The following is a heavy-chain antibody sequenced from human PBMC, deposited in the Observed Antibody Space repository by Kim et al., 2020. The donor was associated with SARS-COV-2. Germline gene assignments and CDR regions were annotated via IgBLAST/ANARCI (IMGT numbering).Heavy chain of an antibody. J-gene: IGHJ5*02. CDR3: ARRVEQSGWLRLSGWFDP. CDR1: GGSISSSSYY. D-gene: IGHD5-12*01. V-gene: IGHV4-39*01. Sequence: SETLSLTCTVSGGSISSSSYYWGWIRQPPGKGLEWIGSIYYSGSTYYNPSLKSRVTISVDTSKNQFSLKLSSVTAADTAVYYCARRVEQSGWLRLSGWFDPWGQGTLVTVSS. CDR2: IYYSGST.